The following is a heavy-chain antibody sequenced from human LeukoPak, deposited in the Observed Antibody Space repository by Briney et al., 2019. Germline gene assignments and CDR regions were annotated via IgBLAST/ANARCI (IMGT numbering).Heavy chain of an antibody. CDR1: GFTFRGYA. D-gene: IGHD3-22*01. J-gene: IGHJ4*02. V-gene: IGHV3-30-3*01. CDR3: ARSLYYYDSSGYLLIDY. Sequence: PGGSLRLSCAASGFTFRGYAMHWVRQAPGKGLEWVAIMSFDVSNKYYADSVKGRFTISRDNSKNTLYLQMNSLRAEDTAVYRCARSLYYYDSSGYLLIDYWGQGTLVTVSS. CDR2: MSFDVSNK.